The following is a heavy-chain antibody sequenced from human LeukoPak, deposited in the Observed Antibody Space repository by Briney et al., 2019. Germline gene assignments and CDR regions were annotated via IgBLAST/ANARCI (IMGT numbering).Heavy chain of an antibody. D-gene: IGHD5-18*01. CDR1: GGSFSGYY. CDR3: ARGRRGYSYGFWNY. CDR2: INHSGST. J-gene: IGHJ4*02. V-gene: IGHV4-34*01. Sequence: SETLSLTCAVYGGSFSGYYWSWIRQPPGKGLEWIGEINHSGSTNYNPSLKSRVTISVDTSKNQFSLTLSSVTAADTAVYYCARGRRGYSYGFWNYWGQGTLVTVSS.